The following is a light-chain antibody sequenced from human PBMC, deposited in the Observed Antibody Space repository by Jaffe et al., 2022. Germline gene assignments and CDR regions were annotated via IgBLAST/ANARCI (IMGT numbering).Light chain of an antibody. CDR2: GTS. Sequence: EIVLTQSPGTLSVSPGERATLSCRASQSVSSSSLAWYQHKPGQAPRLLIYGTSSRATGIPDRFSGSGSGTDFSLTISRLEPEDFAVYYCQQYASSSWTFGQGTKVEVK. CDR3: QQYASSSWT. CDR1: QSVSSSS. V-gene: IGKV3-20*01. J-gene: IGKJ1*01.